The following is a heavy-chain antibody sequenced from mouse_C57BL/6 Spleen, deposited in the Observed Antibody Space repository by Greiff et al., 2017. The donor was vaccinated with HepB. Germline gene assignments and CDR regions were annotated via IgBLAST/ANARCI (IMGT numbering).Heavy chain of an antibody. Sequence: EVKLVESGGGLVQPKGSLKLSCAASGFSFNTYAMNWVRQAPGKGLEWVARIRSKSNNYATYYADSVKDRFTISRDDSESMLYLQMNNLKTEDTAMYYCVRHDKYDYGGAWFAYWGQGTLVTVSA. CDR3: VRHDKYDYGGAWFAY. CDR2: IRSKSNNYAT. J-gene: IGHJ3*01. D-gene: IGHD2-4*01. CDR1: GFSFNTYA. V-gene: IGHV10-1*01.